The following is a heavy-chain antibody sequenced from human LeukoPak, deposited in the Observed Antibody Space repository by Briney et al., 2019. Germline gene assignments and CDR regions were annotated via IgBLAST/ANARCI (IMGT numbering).Heavy chain of an antibody. CDR2: VSPNSGNT. V-gene: IGHV1-8*01. CDR3: ARGVGYCSGGNCYGVGSSDY. Sequence: RASVKVSCKASGYTFTSYDLNWVRQATGQGLEWMGWVSPNSGNTGYAQKFQGRVTMTRDTSISTVYMELSSLRSEDTAVYYCARGVGYCSGGNCYGVGSSDYWGQGTLVIVSS. D-gene: IGHD2-15*01. CDR1: GYTFTSYD. J-gene: IGHJ4*02.